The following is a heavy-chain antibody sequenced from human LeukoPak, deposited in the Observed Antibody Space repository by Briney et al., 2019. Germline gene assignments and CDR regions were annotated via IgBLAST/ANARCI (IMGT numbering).Heavy chain of an antibody. V-gene: IGHV3-66*01. CDR2: TYTSGYT. Sequence: GGSLRLSCAASGFTVSSNYMSWVRQAPGKGLEWVSVTYTSGYTYYADSVKDRFTISRDNSKNTLYLQMNSLRVEDTAIYYCARDHCSGGTGYSGGYWGQGTLVTVSS. CDR1: GFTVSSNY. CDR3: ARDHCSGGTGYSGGY. D-gene: IGHD2-15*01. J-gene: IGHJ4*02.